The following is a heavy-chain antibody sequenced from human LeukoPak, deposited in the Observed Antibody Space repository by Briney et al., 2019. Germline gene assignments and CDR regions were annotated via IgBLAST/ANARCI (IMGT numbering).Heavy chain of an antibody. CDR3: AREGYDFWTTIMTSHIDAFDI. V-gene: IGHV1-69*13. Sequence: SVKVSCKASGGTFSSYAISWVRQAPGQGLEWMGGIIPIFGTANYAQKFQGRVTITADESTSTAYMELSSLRSEDTAVYYCAREGYDFWTTIMTSHIDAFDIWGQGTMVTVSS. D-gene: IGHD3-3*01. CDR2: IIPIFGTA. J-gene: IGHJ3*02. CDR1: GGTFSSYA.